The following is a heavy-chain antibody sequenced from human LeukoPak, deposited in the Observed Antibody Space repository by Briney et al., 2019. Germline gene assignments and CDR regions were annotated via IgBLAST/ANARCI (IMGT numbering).Heavy chain of an antibody. CDR3: AKDAVAGNWYFDL. D-gene: IGHD6-19*01. CDR2: IRYDGSNK. Sequence: GGSLRLSCGASGFTFTYYGMHWVRQAPGKGLEWVAFIRYDGSNKYYADSVKGRFTISRDNTKNTLYLQMNRLRAEDTAVYYGAKDAVAGNWYFDLWGRGTLVTVSS. CDR1: GFTFTYYG. V-gene: IGHV3-30*02. J-gene: IGHJ2*01.